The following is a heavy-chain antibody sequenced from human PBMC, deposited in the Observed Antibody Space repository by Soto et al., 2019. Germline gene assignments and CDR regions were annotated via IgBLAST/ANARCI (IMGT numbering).Heavy chain of an antibody. CDR2: IYYSGST. J-gene: IGHJ4*02. CDR1: GFSISSYY. Sequence: PXETLSLTCAVSGFSISSYYWSWIRQPPGKGLEWIGYIYYSGSTNYNPSLKSRVTISVDTSKNQFSLKLSSVTAADTAVYYCARVTPDWNYSFDYWGQGTLVTVSS. CDR3: ARVTPDWNYSFDY. V-gene: IGHV4-59*01. D-gene: IGHD1-7*01.